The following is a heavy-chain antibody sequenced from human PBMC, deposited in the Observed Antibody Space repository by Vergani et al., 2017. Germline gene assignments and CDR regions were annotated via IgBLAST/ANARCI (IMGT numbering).Heavy chain of an antibody. CDR2: ISWNSGSI. CDR3: AKDTPAAGRDFDI. D-gene: IGHD6-25*01. CDR1: GFTFDDYA. V-gene: IGHV3-9*01. J-gene: IGHJ3*02. Sequence: EVQLVESGGGLVQPGRSLRLSCAASGFTFDDYAMHWVRQAPGKGLEWVSGISWNSGSIGYADSVKGRFTISRDKAKNSLYLQMNSLRAEDTALYYGAKDTPAAGRDFDIWGQGTMVTVSS.